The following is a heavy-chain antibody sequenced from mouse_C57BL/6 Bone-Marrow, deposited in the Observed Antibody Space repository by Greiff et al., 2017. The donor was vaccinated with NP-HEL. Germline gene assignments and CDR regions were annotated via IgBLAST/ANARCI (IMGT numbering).Heavy chain of an antibody. CDR2: ISGGGGNT. J-gene: IGHJ4*01. CDR3: ARWGTTVVATDYAMDY. D-gene: IGHD1-1*01. V-gene: IGHV5-9*01. Sequence: DVQLVESGGGLVKPGGSLKLSCAASGFTFSSYTMSWVRQTPEKRLEWVATISGGGGNTYYPDSVKGRFTISRDNAKNTLYLQMSSLRSEDTALYYCARWGTTVVATDYAMDYWGQGTSVTVSS. CDR1: GFTFSSYT.